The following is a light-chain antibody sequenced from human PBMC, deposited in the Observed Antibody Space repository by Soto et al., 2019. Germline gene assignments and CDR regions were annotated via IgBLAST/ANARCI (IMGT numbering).Light chain of an antibody. CDR3: CSYAGNSGGVV. Sequence: QSVLTQPASVSGSPGQSITISCTGTSSDVGSYSLVSWYQLHPGKAPKVMIYEVNKRPSGVSNRFSGSKSGNTASLTISGLQAEDEADYYCCSYAGNSGGVVFGGGTKVTVL. V-gene: IGLV2-23*02. CDR1: SSDVGSYSL. CDR2: EVN. J-gene: IGLJ2*01.